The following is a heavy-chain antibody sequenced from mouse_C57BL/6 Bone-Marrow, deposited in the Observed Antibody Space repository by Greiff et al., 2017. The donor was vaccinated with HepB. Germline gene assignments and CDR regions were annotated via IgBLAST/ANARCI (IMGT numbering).Heavy chain of an antibody. CDR2: IHPNSGST. Sequence: VQLQQPGAELVKPGASVKLSCKASGYTFTSYWMHWVKQRPGQGLEWIGMIHPNSGSTNYNEKFKSKATLTVEKSSSTAYMQLSSLTSEDSAVYYCARGTAPYGSSYWFAYWGQGTLVTVSA. CDR3: ARGTAPYGSSYWFAY. D-gene: IGHD1-1*01. V-gene: IGHV1-64*01. J-gene: IGHJ3*01. CDR1: GYTFTSYW.